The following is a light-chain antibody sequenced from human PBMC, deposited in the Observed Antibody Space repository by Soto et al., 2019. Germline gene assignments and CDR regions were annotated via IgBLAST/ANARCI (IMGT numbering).Light chain of an antibody. CDR3: QQYNNWPRWT. Sequence: EIVMTQSPATLSVSTGERATLSCRASQSITRNLAWYQQSPGQAPRLLIYGASTRATGIPARFSGSGSGTEFTLTINSLQSEDFAVYYCQQYNNWPRWTFGQGTKVDIK. J-gene: IGKJ1*01. CDR1: QSITRN. V-gene: IGKV3-15*01. CDR2: GAS.